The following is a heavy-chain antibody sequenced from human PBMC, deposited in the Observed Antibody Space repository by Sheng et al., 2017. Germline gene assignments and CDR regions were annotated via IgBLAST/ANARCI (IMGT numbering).Heavy chain of an antibody. CDR1: GGSISSYY. Sequence: QVQLQESGPGLVKPSETLSLTCTVSGGSISSYYWSWIRQPPGKGLEWIGYIYYSGSTNYNPSLKSRVTISVDTSKNQFSLKLSSVTAADTAVYYCATLHDWFDPWGQGTLVTVSS. V-gene: IGHV4-59*01. D-gene: IGHD3-16*01. J-gene: IGHJ5*02. CDR2: IYYSGST. CDR3: ATLHDWFDP.